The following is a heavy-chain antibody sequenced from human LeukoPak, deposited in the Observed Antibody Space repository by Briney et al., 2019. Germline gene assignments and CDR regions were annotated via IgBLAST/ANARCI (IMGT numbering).Heavy chain of an antibody. D-gene: IGHD6-13*01. J-gene: IGHJ4*02. CDR3: ARTYPAAGPYFDC. Sequence: GGSLRLSCAASGFTFSGYSMNWVRQAPGKGLEWVSSISSSSSYIYYADSVKGRFTISRDNAKNSLSLQMNSLRAEDTDVYYCARTYPAAGPYFDCWAQGTLVTVSS. CDR1: GFTFSGYS. V-gene: IGHV3-21*01. CDR2: ISSSSSYI.